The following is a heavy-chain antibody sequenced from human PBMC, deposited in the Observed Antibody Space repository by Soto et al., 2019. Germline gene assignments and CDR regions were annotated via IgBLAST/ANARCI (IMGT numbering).Heavy chain of an antibody. Sequence: PSETLSLTCAVYGGSFSGYYWTWIRQPPGAGLEWIGEINHSGSTNYNPSLKSRVTISVDTSKDQFSLKLTSVTAADTAVYYCARDKITGLFDYWGQGTLVTVSS. CDR3: ARDKITGLFDY. J-gene: IGHJ4*02. CDR2: INHSGST. D-gene: IGHD2-8*02. CDR1: GGSFSGYY. V-gene: IGHV4-34*01.